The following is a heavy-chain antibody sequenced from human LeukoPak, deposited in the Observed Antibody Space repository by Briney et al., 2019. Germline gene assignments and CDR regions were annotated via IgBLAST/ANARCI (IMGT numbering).Heavy chain of an antibody. Sequence: ASVKVSCKASGYTFTNYHINWVRQATGQGLEWMGWMNPNSGNTGYAQKFQGRVTMTRNTSISTAYMELSSLRSEDTAVYYCARAACSGGSCHDYWGQGTLVTVSS. V-gene: IGHV1-8*01. J-gene: IGHJ4*02. CDR3: ARAACSGGSCHDY. D-gene: IGHD2-15*01. CDR1: GYTFTNYH. CDR2: MNPNSGNT.